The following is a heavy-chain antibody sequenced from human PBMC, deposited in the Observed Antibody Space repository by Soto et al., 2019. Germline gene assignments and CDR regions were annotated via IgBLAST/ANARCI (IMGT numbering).Heavy chain of an antibody. CDR2: IYYSGST. Sequence: SETLSLTCTVSGGSISSGDYYWSWIRQPPGKGLEWIGYIYYSGSTYYNPSLKSRVTISVDTSKNQFSLKLSSVTAADTAVYYCARVPLYSYGHADYYYYGMDVWGQVTTVTVSS. J-gene: IGHJ6*02. D-gene: IGHD5-18*01. CDR1: GGSISSGDYY. V-gene: IGHV4-30-4*01. CDR3: ARVPLYSYGHADYYYYGMDV.